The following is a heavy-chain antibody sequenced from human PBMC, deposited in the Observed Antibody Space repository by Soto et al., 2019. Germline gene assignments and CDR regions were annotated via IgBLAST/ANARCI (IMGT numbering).Heavy chain of an antibody. CDR2: IYYYGST. CDR3: ARTAMVRGIYSWFDP. V-gene: IGHV4-61*08. D-gene: IGHD3-10*01. Sequence: ASETLSLTCAVSGDSISSGGYYWSWIRQLPGKGLEWIGNIYYYGSTTYNPSLRSRVTISVDTSKNQFSLILSSVTAADTAVYYCARTAMVRGIYSWFDPWGQGTLVTVSS. CDR1: GDSISSGGYY. J-gene: IGHJ5*02.